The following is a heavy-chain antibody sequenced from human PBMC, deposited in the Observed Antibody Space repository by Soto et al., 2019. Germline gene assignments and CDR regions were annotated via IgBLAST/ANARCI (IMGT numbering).Heavy chain of an antibody. CDR1: GFTFSSYG. CDR3: ARGDGYCSSTSCYEFDY. Sequence: QVQLVESGGGVVQPGRSLRLSCAASGFTFSSYGMHWVRQAPGKGLEWVAVIWYDGSNKYYADSVKGRFTSSRDNSKNTLYLQMNSLRAEDTAVYYCARGDGYCSSTSCYEFDYWGQGTLVTVSS. J-gene: IGHJ4*02. D-gene: IGHD2-2*03. CDR2: IWYDGSNK. V-gene: IGHV3-33*01.